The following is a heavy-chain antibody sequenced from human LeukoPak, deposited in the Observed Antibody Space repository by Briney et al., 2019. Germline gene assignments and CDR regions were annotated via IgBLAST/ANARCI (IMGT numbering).Heavy chain of an antibody. CDR2: IYHSGST. CDR3: ARDTLPYDSSGLDYYYGMDV. V-gene: IGHV4-30-2*01. Sequence: PSQTLSLTCTVSGGSISSGGYYWSWIRQPPGKGLEWIGYIYHSGSTYYNPSLKSRVTISVDRSKNQFSLKLSSVTAADTAVYYCARDTLPYDSSGLDYYYGMDVWGQGTTVTVSS. D-gene: IGHD3-22*01. J-gene: IGHJ6*02. CDR1: GGSISSGGYY.